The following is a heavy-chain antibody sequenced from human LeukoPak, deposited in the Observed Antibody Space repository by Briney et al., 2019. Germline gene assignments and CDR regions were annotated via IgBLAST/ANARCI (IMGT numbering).Heavy chain of an antibody. CDR1: GDSITTFY. CDR3: ARLGYSYGHWYFDL. Sequence: SETLSLTCTVSGDSITTFYWSWVWQPPGKGLEWIGYIYYSGSTSYNPSLKSRVTISVDTSKSQFSLRLSSVTAADTAVYYCARLGYSYGHWYFDLWGRGTLVTVSS. V-gene: IGHV4-59*08. J-gene: IGHJ2*01. CDR2: IYYSGST. D-gene: IGHD5-18*01.